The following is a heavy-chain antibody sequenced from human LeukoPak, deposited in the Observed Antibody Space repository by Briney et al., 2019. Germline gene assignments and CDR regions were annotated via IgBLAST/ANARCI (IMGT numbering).Heavy chain of an antibody. V-gene: IGHV1-46*01. CDR1: GYTFTSYY. CDR2: INPSGGST. Sequence: ASVKVSCKASGYTFTSYYMHWVRQAPGQGLEWMGIINPSGGSTSYAQKFQGRVTMTRDMSTSTVYMELSSLRSEDTAVYYCARSGYSYGYFYYWGQGTLVTVSS. D-gene: IGHD5-18*01. J-gene: IGHJ4*02. CDR3: ARSGYSYGYFYY.